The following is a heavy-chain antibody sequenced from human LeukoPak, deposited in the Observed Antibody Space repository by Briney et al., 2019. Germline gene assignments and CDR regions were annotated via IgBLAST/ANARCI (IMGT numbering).Heavy chain of an antibody. CDR1: GYTLTSYG. J-gene: IGHJ6*02. D-gene: IGHD2-2*01. CDR2: ISAYNGNT. V-gene: IGHV1-18*01. Sequence: GASVKVSCKASGYTLTSYGISWVRQAPGQGLEWMGWISAYNGNTNYAQKLQGRVTMTTDTSTSTAYMELRSLRSDDTAVYYCAREGHIVVVPAAMEYYYYGMDVWGQGTTVTVSS. CDR3: AREGHIVVVPAAMEYYYYGMDV.